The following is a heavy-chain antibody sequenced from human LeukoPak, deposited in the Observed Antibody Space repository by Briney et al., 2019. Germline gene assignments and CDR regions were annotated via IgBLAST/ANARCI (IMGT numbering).Heavy chain of an antibody. J-gene: IGHJ4*02. Sequence: SETLSLTCTVSGGSISSYYWSWIRQPPGKGLEWIGYIYHSGSTTYNPSLKSRVTISLDRSKNQFSLKLSSVTAADTAVYYCAGDYGASNRFDYWGQGTLVTVSS. CDR3: AGDYGASNRFDY. V-gene: IGHV4-59*12. CDR2: IYHSGST. CDR1: GGSISSYY. D-gene: IGHD1-14*01.